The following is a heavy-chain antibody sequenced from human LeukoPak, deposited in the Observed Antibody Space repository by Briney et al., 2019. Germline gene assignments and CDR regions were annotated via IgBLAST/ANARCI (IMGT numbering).Heavy chain of an antibody. CDR3: ARGAIVGANKYYYYDMDV. J-gene: IGHJ6*02. CDR2: ISSSGSTI. D-gene: IGHD1-26*01. CDR1: GFTFSDYY. V-gene: IGHV3-11*01. Sequence: PGGSLRLSCAASGFTFSDYYMSWIRQAPGKGLEWVSYISSSGSTIYYADSVKGRFTISRDNAKNSLYLQMDSLRAEDTAVYYCARGAIVGANKYYYYDMDVWGQGTTVTVSS.